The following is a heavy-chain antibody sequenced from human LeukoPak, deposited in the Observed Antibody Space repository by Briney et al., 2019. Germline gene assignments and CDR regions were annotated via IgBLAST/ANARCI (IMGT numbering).Heavy chain of an antibody. J-gene: IGHJ4*02. CDR2: INAGNGNT. CDR3: ARGPLGRNGDYFDY. CDR1: GYTFTGYA. D-gene: IGHD7-27*01. Sequence: GASVKVSCKASGYTFTGYAIQWLRQAPGQRLEWMGWINAGNGNTKYSQKFQGRVTITRDTSANTVYMELSSLRSEDTAVYYCARGPLGRNGDYFDYWGQGTLVTVSS. V-gene: IGHV1-3*01.